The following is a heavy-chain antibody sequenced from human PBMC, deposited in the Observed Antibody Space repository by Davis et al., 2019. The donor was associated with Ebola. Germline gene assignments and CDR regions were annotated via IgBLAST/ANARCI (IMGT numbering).Heavy chain of an antibody. CDR3: ARAFGLVGVIHHDAFDI. CDR2: VSDSSTTI. D-gene: IGHD3-16*02. CDR1: GFTFSAYS. Sequence: GGSLRLSCAASGFTFSAYSMNWVHQAPGKGLEWVSYVSDSSTTIYYADSVKGRFTISRDNAKNSLYLQMNSLRDEDTAVYYCARAFGLVGVIHHDAFDIWGQGTMVTVSS. V-gene: IGHV3-48*02. J-gene: IGHJ3*02.